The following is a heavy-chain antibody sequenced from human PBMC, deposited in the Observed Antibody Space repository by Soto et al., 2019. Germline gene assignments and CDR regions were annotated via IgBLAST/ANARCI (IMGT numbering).Heavy chain of an antibody. D-gene: IGHD6-13*01. CDR1: GFPLRKYA. Sequence: EVQLLESGGGLVQPGGSLRLSCSASGFPLRKYAMTWVRQAPGKGLEWISAISGDGGTTFYADSVKGRFTISRDNSKNTLFLQMSRLRGEDTAVYYCAKGEGSSSFPKHWGPGILVTVSP. CDR3: AKGEGSSSFPKH. CDR2: ISGDGGTT. J-gene: IGHJ4*02. V-gene: IGHV3-23*01.